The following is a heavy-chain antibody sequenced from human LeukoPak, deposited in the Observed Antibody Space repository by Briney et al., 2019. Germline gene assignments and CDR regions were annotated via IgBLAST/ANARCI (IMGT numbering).Heavy chain of an antibody. Sequence: GGSLRLSCAASGFTFSTYWMSWVRQAPGKGLEWVANTKEDGGEKYYVDSVKGRFTISRDNAKNSLYLQMNSLRAEDTAVYYCARELYFGLDYWGQGTLVTVSS. V-gene: IGHV3-7*01. CDR2: TKEDGGEK. J-gene: IGHJ4*02. CDR1: GFTFSTYW. D-gene: IGHD3-16*02. CDR3: ARELYFGLDY.